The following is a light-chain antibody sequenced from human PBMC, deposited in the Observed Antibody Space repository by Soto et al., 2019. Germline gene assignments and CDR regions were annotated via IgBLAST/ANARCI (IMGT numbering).Light chain of an antibody. J-gene: IGKJ2*02. Sequence: DIQMTQSPSSLSASAGDRVTITCQASQDISNYLNWYQQKPGKAPKLLIYDASNLETGVPSRFSGSGSGTDFTFTISSLQPEDIATYYCQQYDNLCTFGQGTKLEIK. V-gene: IGKV1-33*01. CDR2: DAS. CDR3: QQYDNLCT. CDR1: QDISNY.